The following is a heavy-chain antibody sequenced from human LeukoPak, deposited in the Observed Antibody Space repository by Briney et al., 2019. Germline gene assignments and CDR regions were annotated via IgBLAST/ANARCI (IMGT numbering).Heavy chain of an antibody. D-gene: IGHD1-14*01. CDR2: IRYDGNNK. CDR3: VKDNPLDY. V-gene: IGHV3-30*02. Sequence: GGSLRLSCGASGFTFSNYGMLWVRQAPGKGLDWVAFIRYDGNNKLYADSVKGRFTISRDNSKNTLYLHINSLGAEDTAVYYCVKDNPLDYWGQGTLVTVSS. J-gene: IGHJ4*02. CDR1: GFTFSNYG.